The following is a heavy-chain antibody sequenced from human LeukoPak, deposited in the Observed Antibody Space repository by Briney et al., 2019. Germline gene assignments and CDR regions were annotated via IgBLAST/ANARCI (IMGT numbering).Heavy chain of an antibody. CDR2: IYYSGST. CDR3: ARGSFWSGYSNTIDY. CDR1: GGSISSSSYY. V-gene: IGHV4-39*01. Sequence: KTSETLCLTCTVSGGSISSSSYYWGWIRQPPGKGLEWIGSIYYSGSTYYNPSLKRRVTISVDTSKNQFSLKLSSVTAADTAVYYCARGSFWSGYSNTIDYWGQGTLVTVSS. J-gene: IGHJ4*02. D-gene: IGHD3-3*01.